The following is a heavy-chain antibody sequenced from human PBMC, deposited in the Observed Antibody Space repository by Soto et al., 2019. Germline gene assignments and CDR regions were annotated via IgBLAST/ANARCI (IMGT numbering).Heavy chain of an antibody. CDR1: GGTFSSYE. CDR2: IIPTFGTP. V-gene: IGHV1-69*01. CDR3: ARILTPSTHYYYYGLDV. Sequence: QVQLVQSGAEVKKPGSSVKVSCKASGGTFSSYEITWVRQAPGQGLEWMAGIIPTFGTPNYAQKFQGRVTITANESTSTAYMELSSLRSEDTAVYYWARILTPSTHYYYYGLDVWGQGTPVTVSS. D-gene: IGHD2-15*01. J-gene: IGHJ6*02.